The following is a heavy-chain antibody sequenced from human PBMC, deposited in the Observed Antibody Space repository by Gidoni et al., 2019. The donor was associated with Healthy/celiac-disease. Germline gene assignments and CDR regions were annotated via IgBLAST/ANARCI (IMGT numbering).Heavy chain of an antibody. D-gene: IGHD3-10*01. V-gene: IGHV3-15*01. CDR2: KSKTDGGTT. CDR3: TTVSTRGSGY. J-gene: IGHJ4*02. Sequence: KSKTDGGTTDYAAPVKGRFTISRDDSKNTLYLQMNSLKTEDTAVYYCTTVSTRGSGYWGQGTLVTVSS.